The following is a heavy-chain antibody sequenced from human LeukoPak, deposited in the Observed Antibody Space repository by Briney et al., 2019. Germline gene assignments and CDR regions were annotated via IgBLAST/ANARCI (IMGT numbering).Heavy chain of an antibody. V-gene: IGHV4-38-2*02. D-gene: IGHD3-22*01. CDR1: GYSISNGYY. Sequence: SETLSLTCTVSGYSISNGYYWGWVRQPPGKGLEWIGTIHHSGTTYYSPSLRSRVTTSVDTSKNQFSLSLSSVTAADTAVYYCARSHYDTRGRFDPWGQGTLVTVSS. CDR3: ARSHYDTRGRFDP. CDR2: IHHSGTT. J-gene: IGHJ5*02.